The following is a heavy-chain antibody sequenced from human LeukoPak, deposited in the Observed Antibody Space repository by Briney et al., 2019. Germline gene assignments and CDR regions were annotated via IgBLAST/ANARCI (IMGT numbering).Heavy chain of an antibody. D-gene: IGHD6-6*01. Sequence: SETLSLTRTVSGGSMRTYYWSWIRQPAGKGLEWIGRIHISGSTIYNPSLESRLSMSVDTSKNQFSLKVNSVTAADTAVYYCARGNIAARQLDYWGQGTLVTVSS. V-gene: IGHV4-4*07. CDR1: GGSMRTYY. J-gene: IGHJ4*02. CDR2: IHISGST. CDR3: ARGNIAARQLDY.